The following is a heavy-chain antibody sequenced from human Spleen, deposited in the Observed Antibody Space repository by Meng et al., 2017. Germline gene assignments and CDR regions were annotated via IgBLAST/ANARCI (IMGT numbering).Heavy chain of an antibody. J-gene: IGHJ4*02. CDR2: INHSGST. V-gene: IGHV4-34*02. CDR3: ARGPTTMAHDFDY. Sequence: QVPLQQGGAGLLKPSETLSLTCDVSGGSFSYYYWSWIRQPPGKGLEWIGEINHSGSTNYNPSLESRATISVDTSQNNLSLKLSSVTAADSAVYYCARGPTTMAHDFDYWGQGTLVTVSS. CDR1: GGSFSYYY. D-gene: IGHD4-11*01.